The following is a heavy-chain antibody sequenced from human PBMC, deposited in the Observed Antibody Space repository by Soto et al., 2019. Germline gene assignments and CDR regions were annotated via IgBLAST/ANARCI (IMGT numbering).Heavy chain of an antibody. V-gene: IGHV4-31*03. CDR1: GGSIRSGGYY. J-gene: IGHJ4*02. CDR3: ARRRWFGELHYFDD. CDR2: IYYSGST. D-gene: IGHD3-10*01. Sequence: QVQLQESGPGLVKPSQTLSLTCTVSGGSIRSGGYYWSWIRQHPGKGLEWIGYIYYSGSTYYNPSLNRRVTIPVDTSKNQFSLKLSSVTAADTAVYYCARRRWFGELHYFDDWGQGTLVTVSS.